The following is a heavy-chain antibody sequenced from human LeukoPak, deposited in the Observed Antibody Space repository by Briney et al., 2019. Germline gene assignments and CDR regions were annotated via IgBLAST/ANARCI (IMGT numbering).Heavy chain of an antibody. CDR1: GYTFTSYG. V-gene: IGHV1-18*01. CDR2: ISAYNGNT. CDR3: ARDLYCSSTRCYPQNFDY. J-gene: IGHJ4*02. D-gene: IGHD2-2*01. Sequence: ASVKVSCKASGYTFTSYGISWVRQAPGQGLEWMGWISAYNGNTNYAQKLQGRVTMTTDTSTSTAYMELRSLRSDDTAVYYCARDLYCSSTRCYPQNFDYWGQGTLVTVSS.